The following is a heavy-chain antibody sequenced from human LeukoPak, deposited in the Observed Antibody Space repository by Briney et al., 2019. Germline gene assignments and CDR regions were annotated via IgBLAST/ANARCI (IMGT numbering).Heavy chain of an antibody. V-gene: IGHV1-3*01. CDR1: GYTFTSYA. Sequence: ASVKVSCKASGYTFTSYAMHWVRQAPGQRLEWMGWINGGNGNTKYSQKLQGRVTITRDTSASTAYMELRSLRSEDTAVFYCARGPPRLNWFDPWGQGTLVTVSS. CDR3: ARGPPRLNWFDP. J-gene: IGHJ5*02. D-gene: IGHD6-25*01. CDR2: INGGNGNT.